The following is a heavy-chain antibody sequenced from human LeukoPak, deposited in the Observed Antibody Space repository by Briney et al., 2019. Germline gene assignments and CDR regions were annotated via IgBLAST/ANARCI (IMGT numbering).Heavy chain of an antibody. CDR3: ATGLEYQLLFYFDY. J-gene: IGHJ4*02. V-gene: IGHV1-24*01. CDR1: GYTLTELS. CDR2: FDPEDGET. Sequence: ASVKVSCKVSGYTLTELSMHWVRQAPGKGLEWMGGFDPEDGETIYAQKFQGRVTMTEDTSTDTAYMELSSQRSEDTAVYYCATGLEYQLLFYFDYWGQGTLVTVSS. D-gene: IGHD2-2*01.